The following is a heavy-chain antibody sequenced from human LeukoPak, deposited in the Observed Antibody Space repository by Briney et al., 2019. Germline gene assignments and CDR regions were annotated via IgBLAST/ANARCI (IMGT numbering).Heavy chain of an antibody. J-gene: IGHJ4*02. CDR3: ARDRDYGSGSYRFDY. Sequence: ASVKVSCKASGGTFSSYAISWVRQAPGQGLEWMGGIIPIFGTANYAQKFQGRVTITTDESTSTAYMELSSLRSEDTAVYYCARDRDYGSGSYRFDYWGQGTLVTVSS. CDR1: GGTFSSYA. CDR2: IIPIFGTA. V-gene: IGHV1-69*05. D-gene: IGHD3-10*01.